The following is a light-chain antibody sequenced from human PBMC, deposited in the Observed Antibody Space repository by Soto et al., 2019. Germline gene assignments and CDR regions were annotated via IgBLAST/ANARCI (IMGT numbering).Light chain of an antibody. CDR2: GAS. Sequence: EIGVTQSPATLSVYPGERATLSCRASQSISSNLAWYQQKPGQAPRLLIYGASTRATGFPARFSGSGSGTDFTLTISSLQSEDFAVYYCQQFNNWPLTFAGGTKVDIK. CDR3: QQFNNWPLT. J-gene: IGKJ4*01. V-gene: IGKV3-15*01. CDR1: QSISSN.